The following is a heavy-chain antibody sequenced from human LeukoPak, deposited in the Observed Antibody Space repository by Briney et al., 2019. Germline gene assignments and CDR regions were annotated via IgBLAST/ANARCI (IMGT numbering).Heavy chain of an antibody. D-gene: IGHD2-15*01. V-gene: IGHV1-18*01. CDR3: ARVLLGYCSGGSCPYGY. CDR1: GYTFTSYG. Sequence: ASVKVSCKASGYTFTSYGISWVRQAPGQGLEWMGWISAYNGKTNYAQKLQGRVTMTPDTSTSTAYMELRSLRSDDTAVYYCARVLLGYCSGGSCPYGYWGQGTLVTVSS. CDR2: ISAYNGKT. J-gene: IGHJ4*02.